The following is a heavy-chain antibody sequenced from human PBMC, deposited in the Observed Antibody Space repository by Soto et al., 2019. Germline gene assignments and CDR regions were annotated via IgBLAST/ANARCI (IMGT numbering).Heavy chain of an antibody. V-gene: IGHV4-34*01. Sequence: SETLSLTCAVYGGSFSGYYWSWIRQPPGKGLEWIGEINHSGSTNYNPSLKSRVTTSVDTSKNQFSLKLSSVTAADTAVYYCARGRRNSGIQLWRTSAALPYWGQGTLVTVSS. CDR3: ARGRRNSGIQLWRTSAALPY. J-gene: IGHJ4*02. CDR2: INHSGST. D-gene: IGHD5-18*01. CDR1: GGSFSGYY.